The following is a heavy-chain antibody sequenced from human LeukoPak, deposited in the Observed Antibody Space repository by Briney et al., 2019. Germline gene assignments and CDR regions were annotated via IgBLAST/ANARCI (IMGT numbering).Heavy chain of an antibody. Sequence: ASVKVSCKASGYTFTSYGISWVRQAPGQGLEWMGWISAYNGNTNYAQKLQGRVTVTTDTSTSTAYMELRSLRSDDTAVYYCARAYSSGWPLPYFDYWGQGTLVTVSS. J-gene: IGHJ4*02. D-gene: IGHD6-19*01. CDR3: ARAYSSGWPLPYFDY. V-gene: IGHV1-18*01. CDR1: GYTFTSYG. CDR2: ISAYNGNT.